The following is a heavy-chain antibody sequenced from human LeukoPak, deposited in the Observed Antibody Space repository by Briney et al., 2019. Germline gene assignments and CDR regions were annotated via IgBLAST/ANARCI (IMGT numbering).Heavy chain of an antibody. J-gene: IGHJ4*02. V-gene: IGHV1-69*04. D-gene: IGHD6-19*01. CDR2: IIPILGIA. CDR3: VGGGGHRSGWESDNY. Sequence: ASVKVSCKASGYTFTSYGISWVRQAPGQGLEWMGRIIPILGIANYAQKFQGRVTITADKSTSTAYMELSSLRSEDTAVYYCVGGGGHRSGWESDNYWGQGTLVTVSS. CDR1: GYTFTSYG.